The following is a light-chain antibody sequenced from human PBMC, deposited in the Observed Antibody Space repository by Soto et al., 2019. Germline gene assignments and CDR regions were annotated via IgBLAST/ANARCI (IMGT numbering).Light chain of an antibody. J-gene: IGKJ5*01. CDR1: QSVSSY. Sequence: EIVLTQSPATLSLSPGERATLSCRASQSVSSYLAWYQQKPGQAPRLLIYDASNRATGIPARFSGSGSGTDFTLTISRVDPEDFAVYYCQQYGGSPPITFGQGTRLDIK. CDR3: QQYGGSPPIT. V-gene: IGKV3-11*01. CDR2: DAS.